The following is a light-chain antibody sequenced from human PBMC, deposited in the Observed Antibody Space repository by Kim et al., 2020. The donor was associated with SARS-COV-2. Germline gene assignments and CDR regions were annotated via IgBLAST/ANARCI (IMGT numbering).Light chain of an antibody. V-gene: IGKV3-20*01. CDR2: GAS. J-gene: IGKJ4*01. Sequence: LSPAERATLSCRASQSVYNTYLAWYQQKPGQAPRLLISGASSRVTGIPDRFSGSGSGTDFALTISRLKPEDSAVYYCQQYATLPLTFGGGTKVEI. CDR3: QQYATLPLT. CDR1: QSVYNTY.